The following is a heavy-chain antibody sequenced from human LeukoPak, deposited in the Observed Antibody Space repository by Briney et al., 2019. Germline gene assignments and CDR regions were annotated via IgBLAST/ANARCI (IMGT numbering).Heavy chain of an antibody. V-gene: IGHV3-74*01. CDR1: GFTFSTYW. Sequence: GGSLRLSCTASGFTFSTYWMHWVRQAPGKGLVWVSRINSDGTRISYVDSEKGRFTISRDNAKNTLSLQMNSLRAEDTAVYYCAVGGVTDAFDIWGQGTMVTVSS. CDR2: INSDGTRI. D-gene: IGHD3-16*01. CDR3: AVGGVTDAFDI. J-gene: IGHJ3*02.